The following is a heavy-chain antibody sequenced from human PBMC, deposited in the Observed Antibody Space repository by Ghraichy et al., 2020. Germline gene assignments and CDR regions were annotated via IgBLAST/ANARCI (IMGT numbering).Heavy chain of an antibody. Sequence: GGSLRLSCAVTGFNFSNYAMSWVRQAPGKGLEWVSAISSLGGSTYYADSVKGRFTIFRDNSKNALYFQMKSLRVEDTAIYYCAKSWFYSYGDFDYWGQGTLVTVSS. D-gene: IGHD3-16*02. J-gene: IGHJ4*02. CDR1: GFNFSNYA. CDR2: ISSLGGST. V-gene: IGHV3-23*01. CDR3: AKSWFYSYGDFDY.